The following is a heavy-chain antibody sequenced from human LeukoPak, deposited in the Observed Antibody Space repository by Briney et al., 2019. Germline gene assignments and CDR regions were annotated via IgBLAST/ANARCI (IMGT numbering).Heavy chain of an antibody. V-gene: IGHV3-33*01. CDR3: ARDPGYSSSWYDFSAFDI. CDR2: IWYDGSNK. Sequence: PGRSLRLSCAASGFTFSSYGMHWVRQAPGKGLEWVAVIWYDGSNKYYADSVKGRFTISRDNSKNTLYLQMNSLRAEDTAVYYCARDPGYSSSWYDFSAFDIWGQGTMVTVSS. D-gene: IGHD6-13*01. J-gene: IGHJ3*02. CDR1: GFTFSSYG.